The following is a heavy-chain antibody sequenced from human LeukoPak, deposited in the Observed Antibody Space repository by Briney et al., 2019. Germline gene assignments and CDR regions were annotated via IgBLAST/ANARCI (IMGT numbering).Heavy chain of an antibody. V-gene: IGHV3-7*01. CDR3: ARSSTSLNKFSMDV. CDR1: GFTFSSYW. Sequence: PGGSLRLSCEASGFTFSSYWMTWVRQAPGKGLEWVANIKPDGSEKYNVDSVKGRFTISRDNAKNSLYLQMNSLSAEDTAVYYCARSSTSLNKFSMDVWGQGTTVTVSS. J-gene: IGHJ6*02. CDR2: IKPDGSEK. D-gene: IGHD2-2*01.